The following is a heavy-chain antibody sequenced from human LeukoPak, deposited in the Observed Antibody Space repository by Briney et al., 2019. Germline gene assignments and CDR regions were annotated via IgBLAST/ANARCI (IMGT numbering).Heavy chain of an antibody. CDR2: IYTSGST. V-gene: IGHV4-4*07. J-gene: IGHJ4*02. CDR3: AGHIVVVPAAPFDY. Sequence: SETLSLTCTVSGDSISNYYWSWIRQPAGKGLEWIGRIYTSGSTNYNPSLKSRVTMPVDTSKNQFSLKLSSVTAADTAVYYCAGHIVVVPAAPFDYWGQGTLVTVSS. D-gene: IGHD2-2*01. CDR1: GDSISNYY.